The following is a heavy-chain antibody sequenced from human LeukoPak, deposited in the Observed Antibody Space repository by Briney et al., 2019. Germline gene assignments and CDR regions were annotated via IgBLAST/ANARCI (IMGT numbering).Heavy chain of an antibody. CDR3: ARGTYYDFRSGYPNLDY. CDR2: IYYSGST. Sequence: SETLSLTCTVSGGSISSYYWSWIRQPPGKGLEWIGYIYYSGSTNYNPSLKSRVTISVDTSKNQFSLKLSSVTAADTAVYYCARGTYYDFRSGYPNLDYWGQGTLVTVSS. V-gene: IGHV4-59*01. CDR1: GGSISSYY. J-gene: IGHJ4*02. D-gene: IGHD3-3*01.